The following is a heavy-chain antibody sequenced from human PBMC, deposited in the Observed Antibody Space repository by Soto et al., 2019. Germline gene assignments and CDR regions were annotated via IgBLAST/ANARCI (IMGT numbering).Heavy chain of an antibody. V-gene: IGHV3-74*01. D-gene: IGHD5-12*01. CDR3: ARVPTGGYDWN. Sequence: EVQLVESGGGLVQPGGSRRLSWEASGFTFSSYWMHWVRQAPGKGLVWVSRINSDGSTTNYADPVKGRFTISRDNAKNTLYLQMNSLRAEDTAVYYCARVPTGGYDWNWGQGTLVTVSS. CDR2: INSDGSTT. CDR1: GFTFSSYW. J-gene: IGHJ4*02.